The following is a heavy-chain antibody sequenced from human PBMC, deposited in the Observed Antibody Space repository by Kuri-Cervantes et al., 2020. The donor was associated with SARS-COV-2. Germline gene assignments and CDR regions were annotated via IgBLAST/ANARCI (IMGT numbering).Heavy chain of an antibody. CDR2: ISGSGGST. J-gene: IGHJ3*02. CDR3: AKARMVQGVVGAFDI. V-gene: IGHV3-23*01. D-gene: IGHD3-10*01. CDR1: GFTFSSYA. Sequence: GGSLRLSCAASGFTFSSYAMSWVRQAPGRGLEWVSAISGSGGSTYYADSVKGRFTISRDNSKNTLYLQMNSLRAEDTAVYYCAKARMVQGVVGAFDIWGQGTMVTVSS.